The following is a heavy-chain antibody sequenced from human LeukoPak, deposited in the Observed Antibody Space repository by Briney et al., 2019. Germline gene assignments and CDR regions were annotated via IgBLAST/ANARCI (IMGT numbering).Heavy chain of an antibody. CDR2: ISGSGGST. J-gene: IGHJ5*02. CDR3: AKAKIGDYYDSSGSIFDP. V-gene: IGHV3-23*01. Sequence: GGSLRLSCAASGFTFSSYGMSWVRQAPGKGLERVSAISGSGGSTYYADSVKGRFTISRDNSKNTLYLQMNSLRAEDTAVYYCAKAKIGDYYDSSGSIFDPWGQGTLVTVSS. CDR1: GFTFSSYG. D-gene: IGHD3-22*01.